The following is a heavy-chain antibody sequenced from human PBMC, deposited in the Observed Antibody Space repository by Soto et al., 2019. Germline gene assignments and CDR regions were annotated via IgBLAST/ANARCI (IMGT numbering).Heavy chain of an antibody. Sequence: GGSLRLSCAASGFTFTTYAMSWVRQAPGKGLEWVSGISGSGFTTYSADPVKGRFTISRDNSKNTLYLQMNSLRAEDTAVYYCAIDNQGPRGWFDPWGQGTLVTVSS. CDR2: ISGSGFTT. CDR1: GFTFTTYA. D-gene: IGHD3-16*01. J-gene: IGHJ5*02. CDR3: AIDNQGPRGWFDP. V-gene: IGHV3-23*01.